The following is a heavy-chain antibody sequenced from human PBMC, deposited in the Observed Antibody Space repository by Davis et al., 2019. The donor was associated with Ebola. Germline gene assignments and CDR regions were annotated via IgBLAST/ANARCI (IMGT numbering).Heavy chain of an antibody. CDR1: GGTFSSYA. D-gene: IGHD5-12*01. CDR2: IIPIFGTA. CDR3: ARTSGYDPRSGFDY. V-gene: IGHV1-69*06. J-gene: IGHJ4*02. Sequence: SVKVSCKASGGTFSSYAISWVRQAPGQGLEWMGGIIPIFGTANYAQKFQGRVTITADKSTSTAYMELSSLRSEDTAVYYCARTSGYDPRSGFDYWGQGTLVTVSS.